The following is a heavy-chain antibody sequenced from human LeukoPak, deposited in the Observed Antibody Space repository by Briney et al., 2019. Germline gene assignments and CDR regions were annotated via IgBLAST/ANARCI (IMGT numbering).Heavy chain of an antibody. J-gene: IGHJ5*02. CDR1: GFTFSRYG. CDR2: IWYDGSNK. Sequence: GGSLRLSCAASGFTFSRYGMHWVRQAPGKGLEWVAVIWYDGSNKYYADSVKGRFTISRDNSKNTLYLQMNSLRAEDTAVYYCARAYGDVLNWFDPWGQGTLVTVSS. V-gene: IGHV3-33*01. CDR3: ARAYGDVLNWFDP. D-gene: IGHD4-17*01.